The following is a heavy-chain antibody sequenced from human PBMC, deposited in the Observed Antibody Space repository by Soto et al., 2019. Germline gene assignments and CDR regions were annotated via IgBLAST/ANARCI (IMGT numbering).Heavy chain of an antibody. Sequence: SETLSLTCTVSGGSISSSSYYWGWIRQPPGKGLEWIGSIYYSGSTYYNPSLKSRVTISVDTSKNQFSLKLSSVTAADTAVYYCARLTTDTNGYGMDVWGQGTTVT. J-gene: IGHJ6*02. CDR3: ARLTTDTNGYGMDV. D-gene: IGHD4-17*01. CDR1: GGSISSSSYY. CDR2: IYYSGST. V-gene: IGHV4-39*01.